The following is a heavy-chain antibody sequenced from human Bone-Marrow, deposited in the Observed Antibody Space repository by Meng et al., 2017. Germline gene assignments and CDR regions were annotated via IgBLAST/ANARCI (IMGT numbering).Heavy chain of an antibody. D-gene: IGHD3-10*01. CDR2: IYYSGST. CDR3: ARAFSGPLDS. V-gene: IGHV4-30-4*01. J-gene: IGHJ4*02. CDR1: GGSIDSVDYY. Sequence: QVQLQESGPGLVKPSQTLSLTCTVSGGSIDSVDYYWYWIRQPPGKGLEWIGHIYYSGSTYYNPSLKSRVTISIDTSKNQLSLKLSSVTAADTAVFYCARAFSGPLDSWGRGTLVTVSS.